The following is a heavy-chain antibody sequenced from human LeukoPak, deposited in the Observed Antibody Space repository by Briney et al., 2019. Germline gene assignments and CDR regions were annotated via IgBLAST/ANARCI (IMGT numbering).Heavy chain of an antibody. CDR2: ISYNGDST. V-gene: IGHV3-23*01. Sequence: GESLKISCAASRFTFSNYGMSWVRQAPGKGLEWVSTISYNGDSTYYADSVKGRFTISRDNSKNTLYLQMNSLRAEDTAVYYCANKLTFGGIIADYWGQGTLVTVSS. D-gene: IGHD3-16*02. J-gene: IGHJ4*02. CDR3: ANKLTFGGIIADY. CDR1: RFTFSNYG.